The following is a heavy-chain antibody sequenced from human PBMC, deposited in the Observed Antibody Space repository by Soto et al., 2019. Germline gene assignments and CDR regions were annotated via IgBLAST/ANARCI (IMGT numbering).Heavy chain of an antibody. CDR1: GYTFTSYG. V-gene: IGHV1-18*01. Sequence: SVKVSCKASGYTFTSYGISWVRQAPGQGLEWMGWISAYNGNTNYAQKLQGRVTMTTDTSTSTAYMELRSLRSDDTAVYYCASGVDYVWGSYRYTETFDYWGQGTLVTVSS. D-gene: IGHD3-16*02. CDR3: ASGVDYVWGSYRYTETFDY. J-gene: IGHJ4*02. CDR2: ISAYNGNT.